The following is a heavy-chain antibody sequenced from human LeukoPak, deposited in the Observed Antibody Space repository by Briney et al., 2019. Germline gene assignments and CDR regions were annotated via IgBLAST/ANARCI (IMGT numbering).Heavy chain of an antibody. D-gene: IGHD2-8*01. J-gene: IGHJ4*02. CDR1: GVTVSSNY. CDR3: ARGRGGSVGVCYYFDY. CDR2: IYSGGNT. V-gene: IGHV3-66*02. Sequence: GGSLRLSCAAYGVTVSSNYMSWIRQAPGKGLEWVSGIYSGGNTFYADSVKGRFTISRDNSKNTLYLQMNSLRAEDTAVYYCARGRGGSVGVCYYFDYWGQGTLVTVSS.